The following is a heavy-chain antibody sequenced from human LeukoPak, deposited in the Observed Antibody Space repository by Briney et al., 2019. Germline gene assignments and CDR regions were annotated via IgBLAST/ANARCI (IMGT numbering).Heavy chain of an antibody. CDR3: ARASCYNSGYYSGAGARADY. D-gene: IGHD3-22*01. V-gene: IGHV3-48*01. Sequence: GGSLRLSCAVSGFTFSSYSMNWVRQAPGKGLEWISYISFSSATVYYAGSVQGRFTISRDNAKNSLYLQMNSLRAEDTAVYYCARASCYNSGYYSGAGARADYWGQGILVTVSS. CDR2: ISFSSATV. CDR1: GFTFSSYS. J-gene: IGHJ4*02.